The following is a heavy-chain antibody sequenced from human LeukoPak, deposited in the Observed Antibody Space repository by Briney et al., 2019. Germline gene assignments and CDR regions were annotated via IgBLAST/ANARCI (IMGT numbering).Heavy chain of an antibody. V-gene: IGHV3-21*01. Sequence: PGGSLRLSCAASGFTFSSYSMNWVRQAPGKGLEWVSSISSSSSSINNADSVNGRFTISRDNTKKSLYLQMNSLRAEDTAVYYCARGYGSGRLNMLFDYWGQGTLVTVSS. D-gene: IGHD3-10*01. CDR3: ARGYGSGRLNMLFDY. CDR1: GFTFSSYS. CDR2: ISSSSSSI. J-gene: IGHJ4*02.